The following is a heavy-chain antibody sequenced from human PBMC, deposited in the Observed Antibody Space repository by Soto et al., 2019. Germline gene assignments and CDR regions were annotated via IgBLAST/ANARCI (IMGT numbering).Heavy chain of an antibody. Sequence: SETLSLTCTVSGGSISSYYWSWIRQPPGKGLEWIGYIYYSGSTNYNPSLKSRVTISVDTSKNQFSLKLSSVTAADTAVYYCARDRRYCSGGSCSADDAFDFWGQGTMVTVSS. J-gene: IGHJ3*01. D-gene: IGHD2-15*01. CDR1: GGSISSYY. V-gene: IGHV4-59*01. CDR3: ARDRRYCSGGSCSADDAFDF. CDR2: IYYSGST.